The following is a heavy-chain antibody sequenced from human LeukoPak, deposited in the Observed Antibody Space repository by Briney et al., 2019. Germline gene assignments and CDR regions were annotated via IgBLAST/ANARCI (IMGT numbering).Heavy chain of an antibody. Sequence: RGSLRLSCAVSGFTVSTNYMSWVRQAPGKGLEWVSIIHRDGSTYYADSVKGRFTTSRDNSKNTLYIQMNSLRAEDTGVYYCARDGEHVLAHDYWGQGTLVTVSS. D-gene: IGHD3-10*01. CDR1: GFTVSTNY. V-gene: IGHV3-66*01. J-gene: IGHJ4*02. CDR2: IHRDGST. CDR3: ARDGEHVLAHDY.